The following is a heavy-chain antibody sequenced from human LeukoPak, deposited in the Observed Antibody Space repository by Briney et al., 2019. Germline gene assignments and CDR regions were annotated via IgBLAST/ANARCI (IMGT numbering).Heavy chain of an antibody. CDR3: TRVGGGYSSSWYYY. Sequence: GGSLRLSCTASGFTFGDYAMSWVRQAPGKGLEWVGFIRSKAYGGTTEYAASVKGRFTISRDDSKSIAYLQMNSLKTEDTAVYYCTRVGGGYSSSWYYYWGQGTLVTVSS. V-gene: IGHV3-49*04. D-gene: IGHD6-13*01. CDR2: IRSKAYGGTT. J-gene: IGHJ4*02. CDR1: GFTFGDYA.